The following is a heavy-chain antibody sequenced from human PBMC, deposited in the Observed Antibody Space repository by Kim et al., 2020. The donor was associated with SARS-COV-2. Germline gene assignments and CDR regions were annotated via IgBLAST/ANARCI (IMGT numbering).Heavy chain of an antibody. D-gene: IGHD1-7*01. J-gene: IGHJ4*02. CDR2: IYYSGST. Sequence: SETLSLTCTVSGGSISSSSYYWGWIRQPPGKGLEWIGSIYYSGSTYYNPSLKSRVTISVDTSKNQFSLKLSSVTAADTAVYYCARLRANWNYVFDYWGQGTLVTVSS. CDR1: GGSISSSSYY. V-gene: IGHV4-39*01. CDR3: ARLRANWNYVFDY.